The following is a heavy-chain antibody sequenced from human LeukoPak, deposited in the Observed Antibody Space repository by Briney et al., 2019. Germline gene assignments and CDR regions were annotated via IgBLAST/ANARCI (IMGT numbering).Heavy chain of an antibody. J-gene: IGHJ4*02. CDR1: GFTFSSYW. Sequence: GGSLRLSCAASGFTFSSYWMSWVRQAPGKGLERVANIKQDGSEKYYVDSVKGRFTISRDNAKNSLYLQMNSLRAEDTAVYYCARDFLTGKRILLDYWGQGTLVTVSS. CDR2: IKQDGSEK. CDR3: ARDFLTGKRILLDY. D-gene: IGHD2-15*01. V-gene: IGHV3-7*01.